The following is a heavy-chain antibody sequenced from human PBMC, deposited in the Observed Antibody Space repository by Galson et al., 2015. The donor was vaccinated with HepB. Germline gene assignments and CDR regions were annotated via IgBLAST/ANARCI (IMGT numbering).Heavy chain of an antibody. CDR2: VIPSITKA. CDR3: ATDPLGGPGRSYFDY. D-gene: IGHD3-16*01. V-gene: IGHV1-69*10. Sequence: SVKVSCKASGVTFNNYSISWVRQAPGQGLEWMGVVIPSITKANFAQKFQGRVAITADQFTDTAYMELTSLKSEDTAVYYCATDPLGGPGRSYFDYWGQGSLVTVSS. CDR1: GVTFNNYS. J-gene: IGHJ4*02.